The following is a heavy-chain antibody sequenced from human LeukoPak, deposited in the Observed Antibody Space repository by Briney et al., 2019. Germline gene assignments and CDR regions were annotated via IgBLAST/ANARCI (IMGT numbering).Heavy chain of an antibody. Sequence: GGSLRLSCAASGFTFNTYAMSWVRQPPGKGLEWVSAISGGGATSYYADSVEGRFTISRDNSKNTLYLQMNSLRAEDTAIYYCAKDGSSGIAATADAFDIWGQGTMVTVSS. CDR3: AKDGSSGIAATADAFDI. J-gene: IGHJ3*02. V-gene: IGHV3-23*01. CDR1: GFTFNTYA. CDR2: ISGGGATS. D-gene: IGHD6-13*01.